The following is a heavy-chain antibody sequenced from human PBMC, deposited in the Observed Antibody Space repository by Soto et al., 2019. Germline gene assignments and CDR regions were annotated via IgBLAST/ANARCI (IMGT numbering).Heavy chain of an antibody. CDR1: GGSISSYY. CDR3: ARLPRSPPWDAFDF. J-gene: IGHJ3*01. Sequence: SETLSLTCTVSGGSISSYYWSWIRQPPGKGLEWIGYIYYSGSTNYNPSLKSRVTISVDTSKNQFSLKLSSVTAADTAVYYCARLPRSPPWDAFDFWGQGTMVTVSS. CDR2: IYYSGST. V-gene: IGHV4-59*08.